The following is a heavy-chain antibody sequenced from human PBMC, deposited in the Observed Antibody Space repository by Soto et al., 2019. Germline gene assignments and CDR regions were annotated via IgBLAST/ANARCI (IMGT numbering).Heavy chain of an antibody. CDR1: GFTFSGSA. Sequence: GGSLRLSCAASGFTFSGSAMHWVRQASGKGLEWVGRIRSKANSYATAYAASVKGRFTISRDDSKNTAYLQMNSLKTEDTAVYYCTSTNYDFWSGGYGMAVWGQGTRVTVSS. V-gene: IGHV3-73*01. J-gene: IGHJ6*02. CDR3: TSTNYDFWSGGYGMAV. D-gene: IGHD3-3*01. CDR2: IRSKANSYAT.